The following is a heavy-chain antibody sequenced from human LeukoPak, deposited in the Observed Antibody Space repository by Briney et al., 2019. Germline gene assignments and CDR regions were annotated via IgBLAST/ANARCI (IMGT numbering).Heavy chain of an antibody. CDR3: ARVGSGWYLGDY. CDR2: INHNGST. V-gene: IGHV4-34*01. Sequence: SETLSLTCAVYGGSFSGYYWSWIRQPPGKGLEWIGEINHNGSTNYNPSLKSRVTISVDTPKNQFSLKLSSVTAADTAVYYCARVGSGWYLGDYWGQGTLVTVSS. CDR1: GGSFSGYY. D-gene: IGHD6-19*01. J-gene: IGHJ4*02.